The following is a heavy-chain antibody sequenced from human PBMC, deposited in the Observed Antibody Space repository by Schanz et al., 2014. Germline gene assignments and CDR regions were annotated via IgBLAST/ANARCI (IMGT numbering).Heavy chain of an antibody. CDR2: INPNSGGT. CDR3: AREGTVIRGLSGWFDP. J-gene: IGHJ5*02. CDR1: GNTLSAYY. Sequence: QVQLVQSGADVKKPGASVKVSCKASGNTLSAYYIHWIRQAPGQGLEYMGRINPNSGGTNFAQKFQGRVTMTRDTSISTVYMELSRLRSDDTAVYYCAREGTVIRGLSGWFDPWGQGTLVTVSS. V-gene: IGHV1-2*06. D-gene: IGHD3-10*01.